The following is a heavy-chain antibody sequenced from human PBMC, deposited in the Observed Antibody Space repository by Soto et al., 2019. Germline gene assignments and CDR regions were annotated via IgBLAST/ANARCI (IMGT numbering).Heavy chain of an antibody. CDR2: INHSGRV. Sequence: SETLSLTCAVYGGSFSCHSLTWIRQSPGKGLEWIGDINHSGRVNYSPSLKSRVTISLDTSKNQFSLTLSAVTAADTAMYYCSTRAYDTNGYYRFDPWGQGTLVTVS. J-gene: IGHJ5*01. V-gene: IGHV4-34*01. CDR1: GGSFSCHS. D-gene: IGHD3-22*01. CDR3: STRAYDTNGYYRFDP.